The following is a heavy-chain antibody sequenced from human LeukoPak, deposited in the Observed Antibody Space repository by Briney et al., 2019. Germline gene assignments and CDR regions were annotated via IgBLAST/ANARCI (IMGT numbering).Heavy chain of an antibody. J-gene: IGHJ5*02. CDR3: TGKRFDP. CDR2: ISAGGAAT. V-gene: IGHV3-23*01. Sequence: GGSLRLSCAASGFTFSTYAMTWVRQAPGKGLEWVSAISAGGAATYYADSVKGRFTISRDNSKATLYLQMNSLRAEDTAVYYCTGKRFDPWGQGTLVIVSS. D-gene: IGHD5-24*01. CDR1: GFTFSTYA.